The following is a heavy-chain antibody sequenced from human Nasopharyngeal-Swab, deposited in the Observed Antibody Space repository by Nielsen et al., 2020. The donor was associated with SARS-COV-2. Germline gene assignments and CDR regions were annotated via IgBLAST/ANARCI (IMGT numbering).Heavy chain of an antibody. CDR1: GFTFSSFG. J-gene: IGHJ4*02. CDR3: ARDAPAHYGAFY. CDR2: RWHDGNDK. Sequence: GESLKISCAASGFTFSSFGMHWVRQAPGKGLEWVALRWHDGNDKYYADSVKGRFTISRDISKNTLYLQMDSLRGEDTAVYYCARDAPAHYGAFYWGRGTLVTVSS. V-gene: IGHV3-33*08. D-gene: IGHD4-17*01.